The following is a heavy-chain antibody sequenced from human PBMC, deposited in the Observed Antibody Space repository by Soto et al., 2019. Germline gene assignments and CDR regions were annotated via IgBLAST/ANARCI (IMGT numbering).Heavy chain of an antibody. Sequence: EVQLLESGGGLVQPGGSLRLSCAASGFTFSSYAMSWVRQAPGKGLEWVSAISGSGGSTYYADSVKGRFTISRDNSKNTLYLQMNSLRAEDTAVYYCAKGRGYRTSTSCYVGSDYWGQGTLVTVSS. V-gene: IGHV3-23*01. J-gene: IGHJ4*02. CDR1: GFTFSSYA. CDR3: AKGRGYRTSTSCYVGSDY. CDR2: ISGSGGST. D-gene: IGHD2-2*01.